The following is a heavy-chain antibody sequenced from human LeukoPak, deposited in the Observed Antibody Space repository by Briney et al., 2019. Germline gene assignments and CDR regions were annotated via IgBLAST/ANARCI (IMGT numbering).Heavy chain of an antibody. J-gene: IGHJ3*02. Sequence: ASVKVSCKASGYTFTSYDINWVRQATGQGLEWMGWMNPNSGGTNYAQKFQGRVTMTRDTSISTTYMELSRLRSDDTAVYYCARDYYDSSGGALDIWGQGTMVTVSS. V-gene: IGHV1-2*02. CDR1: GYTFTSYD. CDR3: ARDYYDSSGGALDI. D-gene: IGHD3-22*01. CDR2: MNPNSGGT.